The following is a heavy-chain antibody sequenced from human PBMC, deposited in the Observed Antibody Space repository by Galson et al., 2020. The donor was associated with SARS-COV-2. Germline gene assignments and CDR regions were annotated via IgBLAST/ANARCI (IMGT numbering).Heavy chain of an antibody. J-gene: IGHJ4*02. CDR2: INHSGST. Sequence: SETLSLTCAVYGGSFSGYYWSWIRQPPGKGLEWIGEINHSGSTNYNPSLKSRVTISVDKSKNQFSLKLSSVTAADTAVYYCARGDYSNLGYYFDYWGQGTRVTVSS. CDR3: ARGDYSNLGYYFDY. D-gene: IGHD4-4*01. V-gene: IGHV4-34*01. CDR1: GGSFSGYY.